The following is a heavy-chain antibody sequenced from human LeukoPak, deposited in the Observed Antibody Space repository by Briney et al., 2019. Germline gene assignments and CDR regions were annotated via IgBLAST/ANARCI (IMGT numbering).Heavy chain of an antibody. Sequence: GGSLRLSCAASGFSFSDYAMSRVRQAPGKGLEWVSGFSDSFSGSGGRTHSADSVKGRFTISRDNSKNMLYLQMNSLRAEDTAVYYCAKGKINHEGAFDVWGQGTLVTVSS. CDR1: GFSFSDYA. J-gene: IGHJ3*01. CDR2: FSDSFSGSGGRT. V-gene: IGHV3-23*01. CDR3: AKGKINHEGAFDV.